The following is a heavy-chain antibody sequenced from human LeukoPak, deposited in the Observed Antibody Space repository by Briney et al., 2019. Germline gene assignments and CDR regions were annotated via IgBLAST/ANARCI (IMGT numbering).Heavy chain of an antibody. CDR1: GFTFSTYV. V-gene: IGHV3-23*01. Sequence: QPGGSLRLSCAASGFTFSTYVMNWVRQAPGKGLEWVSTISDSGGSTYYADSEKGRFTISRDNSKSTLYLQMNSLRAEDTAVYYCGRYYVMDVWGQGTSVTVSS. J-gene: IGHJ6*02. CDR3: GRYYVMDV. CDR2: ISDSGGST.